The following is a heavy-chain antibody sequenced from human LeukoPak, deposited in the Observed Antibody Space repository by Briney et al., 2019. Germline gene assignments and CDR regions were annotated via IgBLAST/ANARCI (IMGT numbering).Heavy chain of an antibody. J-gene: IGHJ4*02. CDR3: ARTPVVPAAMFLYYFDY. D-gene: IGHD2-2*01. V-gene: IGHV1-69*01. CDR1: GGTFSSYA. Sequence: SVKVSCKASGGTFSSYAISWVRQAPGQGLEWMGGIIPIFGTANYAQKFQGRVTITADESTSTAYMELSSLRSEDTAVYYCARTPVVPAAMFLYYFDYWGQGTLVTVSS. CDR2: IIPIFGTA.